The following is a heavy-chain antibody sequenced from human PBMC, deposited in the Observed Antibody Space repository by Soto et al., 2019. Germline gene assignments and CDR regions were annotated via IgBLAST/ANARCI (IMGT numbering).Heavy chain of an antibody. CDR3: ARDRVGYVGESYYYYGMDV. CDR1: GFTFSSYA. V-gene: IGHV3-30-3*01. J-gene: IGHJ6*02. CDR2: ISYDGSNK. Sequence: PGGSLRLSCAASGFTFSSYAMHWVRQAPGKRLEWVAVISYDGSNKYYADSVKGRFTISRDNSKNTLYLQMNSLRAEDTAVYYCARDRVGYVGESYYYYGMDVWGQGTTVTVSS. D-gene: IGHD3-10*01.